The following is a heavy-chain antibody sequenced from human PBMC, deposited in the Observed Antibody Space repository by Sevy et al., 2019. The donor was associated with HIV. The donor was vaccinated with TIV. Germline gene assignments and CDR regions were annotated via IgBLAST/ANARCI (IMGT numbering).Heavy chain of an antibody. CDR2: IIPIFGTA. D-gene: IGHD6-6*01. CDR3: ARGLIATRRGGGYYFDY. V-gene: IGHV1-69*13. CDR1: GGTFSSYA. J-gene: IGHJ4*02. Sequence: ASVKVSCKASGGTFSSYAISWVRQAPGQGLEWMGGIIPIFGTANYAQKFQGRVTVTADDSTSTAYMELSSLRSEDTAVYYCARGLIATRRGGGYYFDYWGQGTLVTVSS.